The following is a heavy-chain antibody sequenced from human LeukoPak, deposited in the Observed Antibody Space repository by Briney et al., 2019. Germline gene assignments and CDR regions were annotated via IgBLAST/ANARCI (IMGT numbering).Heavy chain of an antibody. CDR1: GFTFDDYA. Sequence: GGSLRLSCAASGFTFDDYAMHWVRQAPGKGLEWVSGISWTSGSIGYADSVKGRFTISRDNAKNSLYLQMNSLRAEDTAVYYCARVSGWYPENWFDPWGQGTLVTVSS. CDR3: ARVSGWYPENWFDP. V-gene: IGHV3-9*01. D-gene: IGHD6-19*01. J-gene: IGHJ5*02. CDR2: ISWTSGSI.